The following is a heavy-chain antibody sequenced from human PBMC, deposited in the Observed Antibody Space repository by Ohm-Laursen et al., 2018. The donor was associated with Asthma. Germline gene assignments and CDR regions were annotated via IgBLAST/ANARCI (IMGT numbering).Heavy chain of an antibody. V-gene: IGHV3-21*04. CDR2: ISSSSSYI. CDR1: GFTFSSYS. J-gene: IGHJ4*02. CDR3: ASTGYGGNWYYFDY. D-gene: IGHD4-23*01. Sequence: SLRLSCTASGFTFSSYSMNWVRQAPGKGLEWVSSISSSSSYIYYADSVKGRFTISRDNAKNSLYLQMNSLRAEDTAVYYCASTGYGGNWYYFDYWGQGTLVTVSS.